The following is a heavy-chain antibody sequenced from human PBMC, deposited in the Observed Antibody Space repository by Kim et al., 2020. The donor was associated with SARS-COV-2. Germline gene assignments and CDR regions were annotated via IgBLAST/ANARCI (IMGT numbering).Heavy chain of an antibody. J-gene: IGHJ4*02. Sequence: GGSLRLSCAASGFTFSSYAMSWVRQAPGKGLEWVSAISGSGGSTYYADSVKGRFTISRDNSKNTLYLQMNSLRAEDTAVYYCAKDAWRVYDSSGYDDYWGQGTLVTVSS. V-gene: IGHV3-23*01. CDR1: GFTFSSYA. CDR2: ISGSGGST. D-gene: IGHD3-22*01. CDR3: AKDAWRVYDSSGYDDY.